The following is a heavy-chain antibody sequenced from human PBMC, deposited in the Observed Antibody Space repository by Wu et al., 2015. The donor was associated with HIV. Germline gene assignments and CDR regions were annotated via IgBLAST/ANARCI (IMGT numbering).Heavy chain of an antibody. V-gene: IGHV1-2*02. Sequence: QVHLVQSGAELKKPGASVKVSCKASGYTFTGYYMHWVRQAPGQGLEWMGWINPNSGGTNYAQKFQGRVTMTRDTSISTAYMELSRLRSDDTAVYYCARASMVRGVTNWFDPWGQGTLVTVSS. J-gene: IGHJ5*02. CDR2: INPNSGGT. D-gene: IGHD3-10*01. CDR1: GYTFTGYY. CDR3: ARASMVRGVTNWFDP.